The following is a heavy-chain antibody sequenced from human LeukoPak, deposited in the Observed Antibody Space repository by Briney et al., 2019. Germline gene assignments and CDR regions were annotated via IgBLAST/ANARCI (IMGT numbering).Heavy chain of an antibody. CDR2: ISSSSTTI. Sequence: GESLRLSCAASGFTISSYSLSWVRQPPRKGLEWVSYISSSSTTIYYADSVKGRFTISRDNAKNALYLQMNSLRDEDTAVYYCARDSYGNSGYCYVSDYWGQGTLVTVSS. V-gene: IGHV3-48*02. D-gene: IGHD3-22*01. CDR1: GFTISSYS. CDR3: ARDSYGNSGYCYVSDY. J-gene: IGHJ4*02.